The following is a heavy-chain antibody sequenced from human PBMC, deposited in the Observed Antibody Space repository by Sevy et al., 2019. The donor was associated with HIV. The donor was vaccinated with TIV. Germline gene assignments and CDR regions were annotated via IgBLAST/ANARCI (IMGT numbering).Heavy chain of an antibody. Sequence: GGSLRLSCAASRFTFVTYAMNWVRQAPGKGLEWVSGISGSGGCTYYAYSVKGRFTISRDNSKNTLYLQMNSLRAEDTAVYYCAKDVYDSSGYYPMGAFDIWGQGTMVTVSS. J-gene: IGHJ3*02. V-gene: IGHV3-23*01. D-gene: IGHD3-22*01. CDR3: AKDVYDSSGYYPMGAFDI. CDR1: RFTFVTYA. CDR2: ISGSGGCT.